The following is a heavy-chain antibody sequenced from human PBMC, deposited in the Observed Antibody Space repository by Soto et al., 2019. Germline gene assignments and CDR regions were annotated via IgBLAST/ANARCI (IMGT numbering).Heavy chain of an antibody. D-gene: IGHD3-3*01. Sequence: GPAQVKPRQTLTLTCTFSGFSLTTSGVGVGWIRQSPGRAPEWLALIYWGDDKRYSPSLKSRLTITKDASKNQVVLTMADLDPADTATYYCAHRVLRTVFGLVTTTAIYFDFWGQGTPVAVSS. CDR3: AHRVLRTVFGLVTTTAIYFDF. J-gene: IGHJ4*02. CDR2: IYWGDDK. V-gene: IGHV2-5*02. CDR1: GFSLTTSGVG.